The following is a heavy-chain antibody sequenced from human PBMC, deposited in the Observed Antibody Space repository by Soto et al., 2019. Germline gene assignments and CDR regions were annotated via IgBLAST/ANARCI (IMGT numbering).Heavy chain of an antibody. CDR3: AKNRQAYTTTYFDY. V-gene: IGHV3-23*01. CDR1: GFTVSSTYA. Sequence: GGSLRLSCAASGFTVSSTYAMSWVRQAPGKGLEWVSDISVSGGSTHYADSVKGRFTISRDNSKSTLYLQMNSLGAEDTAVYYCAKNRQAYTTTYFDYWGQGTLVTVSS. D-gene: IGHD1-26*01. J-gene: IGHJ4*02. CDR2: ISVSGGST.